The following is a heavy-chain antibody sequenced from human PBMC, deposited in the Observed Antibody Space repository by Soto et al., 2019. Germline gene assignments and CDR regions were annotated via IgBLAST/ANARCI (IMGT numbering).Heavy chain of an antibody. CDR2: INPSGGST. D-gene: IGHD1-26*01. CDR1: GYTFTSYY. V-gene: IGHV1-46*01. J-gene: IGHJ4*02. CDR3: ARHPDSGSPRLRYFDY. Sequence: ASVKVSCKPSGYTFTSYYIHWVRQAPGQGLEWMGIINPSGGSTSYAQKFQGRVTMTRDTSTSTVYMELSSLRSEDTAVYYCARHPDSGSPRLRYFDYWGQGTLVTVSS.